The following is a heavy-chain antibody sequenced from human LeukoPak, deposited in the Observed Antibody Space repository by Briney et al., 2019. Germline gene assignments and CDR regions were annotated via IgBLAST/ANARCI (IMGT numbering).Heavy chain of an antibody. Sequence: GGSLRLSCAASGFTFSSYAMSWVRQAPGKGLEWISYIGDSGYSIYYSDSVKGRFTISGDNAKNSLYLQMNSLRAEDTAVYYCATSWELNAFELWGQGTMVTVSS. CDR3: ATSWELNAFEL. V-gene: IGHV3-48*04. CDR1: GFTFSSYA. D-gene: IGHD1-26*01. J-gene: IGHJ3*01. CDR2: IGDSGYSI.